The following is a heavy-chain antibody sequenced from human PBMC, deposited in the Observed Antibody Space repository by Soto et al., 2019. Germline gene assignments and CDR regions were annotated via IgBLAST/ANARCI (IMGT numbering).Heavy chain of an antibody. D-gene: IGHD6-19*01. CDR1: GGSISSYY. CDR2: IYYSRST. V-gene: IGHV4-59*01. Sequence: SETLSLTCTVSGGSISSYYWSWIRQPPGKGLEWIGYIYYSRSTNYNPSLKSRVTISVDTSKNQFSLKLSSVTAADTAVYYCAKGTLQYSSGWYYFDYWGQGTLVTVSS. CDR3: AKGTLQYSSGWYYFDY. J-gene: IGHJ4*02.